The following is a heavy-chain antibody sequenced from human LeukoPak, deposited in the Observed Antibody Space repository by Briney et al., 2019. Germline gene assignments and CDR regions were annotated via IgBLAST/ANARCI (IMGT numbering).Heavy chain of an antibody. J-gene: IGHJ4*02. D-gene: IGHD4-11*01. V-gene: IGHV1-2*04. Sequence: ASVKVSCKASGYTFTGYYMHWVRQAPGQGLEWMGWINPNSGGTNYAQKFQGWVTMTRDTSVSTAYMGLSRLRSDDTAVYYCARESDSSLTFIDYWGQGTLVTVSS. CDR1: GYTFTGYY. CDR2: INPNSGGT. CDR3: ARESDSSLTFIDY.